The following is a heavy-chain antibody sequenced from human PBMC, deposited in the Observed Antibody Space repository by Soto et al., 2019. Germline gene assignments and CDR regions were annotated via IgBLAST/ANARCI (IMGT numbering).Heavy chain of an antibody. J-gene: IGHJ5*02. Sequence: VQLQESGPGLVKPSETLSLTCTVSGGSISSYYWSWIRQPPGKGLEWIGYIYYSGSTNYNPSLKSRVTISVDTSKNQFSLKLSSVTAADTAVYYCARALRWNWFDPWGQGTLVTVSS. V-gene: IGHV4-59*12. CDR2: IYYSGST. CDR3: ARALRWNWFDP. CDR1: GGSISSYY. D-gene: IGHD4-17*01.